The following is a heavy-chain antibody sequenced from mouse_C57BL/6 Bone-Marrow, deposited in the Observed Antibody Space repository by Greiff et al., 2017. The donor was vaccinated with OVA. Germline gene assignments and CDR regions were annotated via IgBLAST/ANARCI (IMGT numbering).Heavy chain of an antibody. CDR3: ARWGFFITTVVEYFDV. CDR2: ILPGSGST. D-gene: IGHD1-1*01. J-gene: IGHJ1*03. CDR1: GYTFTGYW. V-gene: IGHV1-9*01. Sequence: VQLQQSGAELMKPGASVKLSCKATGYTFTGYWIEWVKQRPGHGLEWIGEILPGSGSTNYNEKFKGKATFTADTSSNTAYMQHSSLTTEDSAIYYCARWGFFITTVVEYFDVWCTGTTVTVTS.